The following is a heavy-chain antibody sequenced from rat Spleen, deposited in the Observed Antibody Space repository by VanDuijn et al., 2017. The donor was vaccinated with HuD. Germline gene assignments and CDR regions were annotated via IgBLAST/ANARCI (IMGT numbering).Heavy chain of an antibody. CDR1: GLSLTTNS. V-gene: IGHV2-47*01. CDR3: TRGPPRDDDSYYYGYYFDY. Sequence: QVQLEESGPGLVQTSQTLSLTCTVSGLSLTTNSVSWIRQPPGKGLEWMGVIWSNGGTDYNSAIKSRLSISRDTSKNQVFLKMNSLQTEDTAIYFCTRGPPRDDDSYYYGYYFDYWGQGVMVPVST. CDR2: IWSNGGT. J-gene: IGHJ2*01. D-gene: IGHD1-12*02.